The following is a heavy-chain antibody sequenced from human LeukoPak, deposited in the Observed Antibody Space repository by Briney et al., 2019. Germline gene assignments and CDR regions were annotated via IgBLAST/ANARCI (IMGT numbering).Heavy chain of an antibody. CDR3: ARQAEIGFDL. Sequence: SGTLSLACTVCDGFFDNEMFYWAWIHEPREKGLQWIASVHQRGNTYDNVSLKRRIIITLDTSKNQFFLTLSSVTAADVAVYYRARQAEIGFDLWGQGTLVGVSS. D-gene: IGHD2-21*01. CDR2: VHQRGNT. V-gene: IGHV4-39*01. CDR1: DGFFDNEMFY. J-gene: IGHJ5*02.